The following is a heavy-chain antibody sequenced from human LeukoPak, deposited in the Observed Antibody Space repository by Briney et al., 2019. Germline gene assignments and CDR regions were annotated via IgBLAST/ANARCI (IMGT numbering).Heavy chain of an antibody. CDR3: ARAGPSYYDSSGYPNNYFDY. Sequence: PGGSLRLSCAASGFTFDDYAMHWVRQAPGKGLEWVSGISWNSGSIGYADSVKGRFTISRDNAKNSLYLQMNSLRAEDTAVYYCARAGPSYYDSSGYPNNYFDYWGQGTLVTVSS. CDR1: GFTFDDYA. V-gene: IGHV3-9*01. J-gene: IGHJ4*02. D-gene: IGHD3-22*01. CDR2: ISWNSGSI.